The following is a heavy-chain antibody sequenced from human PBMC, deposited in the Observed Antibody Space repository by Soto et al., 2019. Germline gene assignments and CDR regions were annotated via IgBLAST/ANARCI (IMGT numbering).Heavy chain of an antibody. D-gene: IGHD4-17*01. Sequence: QVQLVQSGAEVKKPGSSVKVSCKASGGTFSSYTISWVRQAPGQGLEWMGGIIPIFGTANYAQKFQGRVTITADESTNTAYMELSSLRSEDTGVYYRARGTTPATGFDPWGQGTLVTVSS. V-gene: IGHV1-69*01. CDR2: IIPIFGTA. J-gene: IGHJ5*02. CDR1: GGTFSSYT. CDR3: ARGTTPATGFDP.